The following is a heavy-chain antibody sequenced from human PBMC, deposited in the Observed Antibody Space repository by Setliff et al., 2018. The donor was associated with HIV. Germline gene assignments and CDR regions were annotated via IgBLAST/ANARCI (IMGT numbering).Heavy chain of an antibody. Sequence: SETLSLTCTISGASITSYYWNWVRQPPGRGLEWIGYFYYDGSAKYNPSLKSRVAISAGTSKYQFSLTLRSVTAADTAVYYCARDPGSSFYNYKFLDTWGKGTTVTVSS. CDR1: GASITSYY. J-gene: IGHJ6*04. V-gene: IGHV4-59*01. D-gene: IGHD3-16*01. CDR3: ARDPGSSFYNYKFLDT. CDR2: FYYDGSA.